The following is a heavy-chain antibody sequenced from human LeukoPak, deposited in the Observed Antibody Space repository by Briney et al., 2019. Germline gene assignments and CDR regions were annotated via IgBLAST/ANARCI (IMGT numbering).Heavy chain of an antibody. J-gene: IGHJ3*02. Sequence: SETLSLTCTVSSDSISSYYWSWIRQPPGKGLEWIGYIYYSGTTKYNPSLKSRVTISVDTSKNQFSLKLSSVTAADTAVYYCASYGENAFDIWGQGTMVTVSS. CDR1: SDSISSYY. CDR3: ASYGENAFDI. D-gene: IGHD4-17*01. CDR2: IYYSGTT. V-gene: IGHV4-59*08.